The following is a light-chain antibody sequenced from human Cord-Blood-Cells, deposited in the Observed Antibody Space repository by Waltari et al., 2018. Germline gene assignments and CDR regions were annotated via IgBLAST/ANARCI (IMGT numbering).Light chain of an antibody. CDR1: QSVSSY. J-gene: IGKJ4*01. CDR3: QQRSNWPLT. Sequence: EIVLTQSPATLSLSPGERATLSCRASQSVSSYLAWYQQKPGQAPRLLIYDESXXXXXXXXXFSGSGSGTDFTLTISSLEPEDFAVYYCQQRSNWPLTFGGGTKVEIK. CDR2: DES. V-gene: IGKV3-11*01.